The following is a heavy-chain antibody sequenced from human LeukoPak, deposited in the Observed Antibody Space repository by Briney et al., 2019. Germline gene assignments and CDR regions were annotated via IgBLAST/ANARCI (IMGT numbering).Heavy chain of an antibody. CDR1: GGSFSGYY. V-gene: IGHV4-34*01. CDR3: ARHRRGYSYGPAAPFDY. J-gene: IGHJ4*02. CDR2: INHSGST. Sequence: SETPSLTCAVYGGSFSGYYWSWIRQPPGKGLEWIGEINHSGSTNYNPSLKSRVTISVDTSKNQLSLKLSSVTAADTAVYYCARHRRGYSYGPAAPFDYWGQGTLVTVSS. D-gene: IGHD5-18*01.